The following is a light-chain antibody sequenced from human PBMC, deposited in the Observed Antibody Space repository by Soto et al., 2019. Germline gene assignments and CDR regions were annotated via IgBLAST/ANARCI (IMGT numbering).Light chain of an antibody. CDR2: CAS. CDR1: QSVLYSSNNKNY. V-gene: IGKV4-1*01. Sequence: DIVMTQSPDSLAVSLGERATINCKSSQSVLYSSNNKNYLAWYQQKPGQPPKLLIYCASTRESGVPDRFSGSGSGTDFPLTSSSLQAEDVAVYYCQQYYSTPQTFGQGTKLEIK. J-gene: IGKJ2*01. CDR3: QQYYSTPQT.